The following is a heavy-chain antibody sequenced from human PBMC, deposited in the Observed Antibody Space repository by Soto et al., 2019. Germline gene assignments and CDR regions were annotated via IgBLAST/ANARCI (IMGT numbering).Heavy chain of an antibody. CDR2: IDSDGGAT. CDR3: IKSKHMYEQ. V-gene: IGHV3-74*01. D-gene: IGHD2-8*01. Sequence: GGSLRLSCAASGFAFETYAMHWVRQSAGKGPEWVSRIDSDGGATAYADSVRGRFSISRDNAKNTLYLQMNSLRADDTAVYYCIKSKHMYEQWCQGTLVTVSS. CDR1: GFAFETYA. J-gene: IGHJ4*01.